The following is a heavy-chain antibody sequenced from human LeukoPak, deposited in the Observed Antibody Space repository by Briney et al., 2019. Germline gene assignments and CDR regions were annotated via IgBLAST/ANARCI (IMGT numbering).Heavy chain of an antibody. CDR3: AVGWRGYDILTGYYSGWFDP. V-gene: IGHV4-59*01. Sequence: SETLSLTCTVSGGPISSYYWSWIRQPPGKGLEWIGYIYYSGSTNYNPSLKSRVTISVDTSKNQFSLKLSSVTAADTAVYYCAVGWRGYDILTGYYSGWFDPWGQGTLVTVSS. CDR2: IYYSGST. J-gene: IGHJ5*02. D-gene: IGHD3-9*01. CDR1: GGPISSYY.